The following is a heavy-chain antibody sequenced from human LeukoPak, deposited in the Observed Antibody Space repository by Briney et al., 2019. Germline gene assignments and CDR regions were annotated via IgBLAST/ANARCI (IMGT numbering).Heavy chain of an antibody. V-gene: IGHV3-73*01. Sequence: PGGSLRLSCAASGFTFSDSGMHWVRQASGKGLEWVGHIRSKVDSYATVYAASVKGRFTITRDDSENTAYLQMNSLNTEDTAVYYCTRLADSSGWYGGFDYWGQGTLVTVSS. D-gene: IGHD6-19*01. J-gene: IGHJ4*02. CDR1: GFTFSDSG. CDR3: TRLADSSGWYGGFDY. CDR2: IRSKVDSYAT.